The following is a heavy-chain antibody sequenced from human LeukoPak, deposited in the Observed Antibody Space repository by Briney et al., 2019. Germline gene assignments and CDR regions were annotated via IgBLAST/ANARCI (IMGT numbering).Heavy chain of an antibody. CDR3: ARRGYAGWFDP. D-gene: IGHD5-12*01. CDR2: IYYSGST. Sequence: KPSETLSLTCTVSGGSISSSSYYWGWIRQPPGKGLEWIGSIYYSGSTHYNPSLKSRVTISVDTSKNQFSLKLSSVTAADTAVYYCARRGYAGWFDPWGQGTLVTVSS. CDR1: GGSISSSSYY. J-gene: IGHJ5*02. V-gene: IGHV4-39*01.